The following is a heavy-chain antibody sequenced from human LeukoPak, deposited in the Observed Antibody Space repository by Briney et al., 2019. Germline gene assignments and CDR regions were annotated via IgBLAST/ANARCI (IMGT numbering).Heavy chain of an antibody. J-gene: IGHJ4*02. CDR1: GFTFSSYD. CDR2: ISNDGRNA. V-gene: IGHV3-30*18. CDR3: AKESPFL. D-gene: IGHD2/OR15-2a*01. Sequence: GGSLRLSCAASGFTFSSYDFSNYAMSWVRQAPGKGLEWVAVISNDGRNAWYAESVRGRFTISRDNSKNTVYLQVNSLRMEDSAVYYCAKESPFLWGQGTLITVSS.